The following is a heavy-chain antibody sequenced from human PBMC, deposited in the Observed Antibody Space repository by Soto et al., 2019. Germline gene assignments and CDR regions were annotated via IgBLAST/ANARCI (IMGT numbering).Heavy chain of an antibody. CDR3: ARTVPYDILSGYSGHFDY. CDR2: IIPIFGTA. Sequence: SVKVSCKASGGTFSSYAISWVRQAPGQGLEWMGGIIPIFGTANYAQKFQGRVTITADESTSTAYMELSSLRSEDTAVYYCARTVPYDILSGYSGHFDYWGQGALVTVSS. J-gene: IGHJ4*02. V-gene: IGHV1-69*13. CDR1: GGTFSSYA. D-gene: IGHD3-9*01.